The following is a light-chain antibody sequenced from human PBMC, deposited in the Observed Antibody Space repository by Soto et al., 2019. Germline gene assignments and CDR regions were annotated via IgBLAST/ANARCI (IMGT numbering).Light chain of an antibody. CDR2: GNS. CDR1: SSNTGAGYD. Sequence: QSVLTQPPSVSGAPGQRVTISCTGSSSNTGAGYDIHWYQHLPGTVPKLLIYGNSNRPSGVPDRFSGSKSGTSASLAITGLQAEDEADYYCQSYDSSLSGHVVFGGGTKLTVL. J-gene: IGLJ2*01. V-gene: IGLV1-40*01. CDR3: QSYDSSLSGHVV.